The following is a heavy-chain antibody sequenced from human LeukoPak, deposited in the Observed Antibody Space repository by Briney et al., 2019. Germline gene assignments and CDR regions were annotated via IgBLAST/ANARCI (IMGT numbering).Heavy chain of an antibody. CDR1: GDSISSRSFY. V-gene: IGHV4-39*01. J-gene: IGHJ6*03. CDR2: IYYTGTT. Sequence: PSETLSLTCTVSGDSISSRSFYWGWVRQPPGKGLEWIASIYYTGTTYYNPSLTSRVTIVVDTSKSQFSLKVDSVTASDTAVYYCAKQFSSVGYDFWSGSPNYFMDVWGKGMTVTVSS. D-gene: IGHD3-3*01. CDR3: AKQFSSVGYDFWSGSPNYFMDV.